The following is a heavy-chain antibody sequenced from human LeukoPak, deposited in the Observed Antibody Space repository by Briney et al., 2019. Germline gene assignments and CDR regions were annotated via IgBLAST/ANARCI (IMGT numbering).Heavy chain of an antibody. CDR1: GFNFSTSW. J-gene: IGHJ6*02. Sequence: GGSLRLSCAASGFNFSTSWMHWVRHAPGKGLVWVSRINPDGSSTNYADSVKGRFTISRDNAKNTLYLQMNSLRAEDTAVYYCARVHYYGSGSYYEDHYYYGMDVWGQGTTVTVSS. V-gene: IGHV3-74*01. CDR3: ARVHYYGSGSYYEDHYYYGMDV. CDR2: INPDGSST. D-gene: IGHD3-10*01.